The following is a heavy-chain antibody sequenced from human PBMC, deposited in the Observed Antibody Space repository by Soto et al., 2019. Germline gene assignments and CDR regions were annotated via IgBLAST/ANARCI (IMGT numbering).Heavy chain of an antibody. D-gene: IGHD6-25*01. Sequence: GASVKVSCKASGYAFTTYGVNWVRQAPGQGLEWMGWISAYSSKTDYAHNLQGRVTVTRNTSISTVYMELSGLRPDDTAVYYCARRKERSGPHYFDYWGQGSQVTVSS. CDR3: ARRKERSGPHYFDY. CDR1: GYAFTTYG. J-gene: IGHJ4*02. V-gene: IGHV1-18*01. CDR2: ISAYSSKT.